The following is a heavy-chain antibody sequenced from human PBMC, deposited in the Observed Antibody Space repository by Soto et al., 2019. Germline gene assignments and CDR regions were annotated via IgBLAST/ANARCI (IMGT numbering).Heavy chain of an antibody. D-gene: IGHD5-18*01. CDR3: ARDHPHSYGIYYFDY. CDR2: IYSSGST. CDR1: GGSITNYY. J-gene: IGHJ4*02. Sequence: QVQLQESGPGLVKPSETLSLTCTVSGGSITNYYWSWIRQPPGKGLEWIGYIYSSGSTNYNPSLKSRVTXSTAXSXHQVSLKLTSVTAADTAVYYCARDHPHSYGIYYFDYWGQGTLVTVSS. V-gene: IGHV4-59*01.